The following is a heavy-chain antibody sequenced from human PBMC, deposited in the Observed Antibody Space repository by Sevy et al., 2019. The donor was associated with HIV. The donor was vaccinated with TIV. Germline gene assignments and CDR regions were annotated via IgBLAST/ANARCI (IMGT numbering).Heavy chain of an antibody. V-gene: IGHV1-2*02. CDR1: GFTFTAYY. D-gene: IGHD7-27*01. CDR3: ARDLTGGLRGEDY. J-gene: IGHJ4*02. Sequence: ASVKVSCRASGFTFTAYYMHWVRQAPGQGLEWMGWVNPNTGGTNYAQKFQGRVTMTRDTSITTAYMELDRLRPDDTAVYYCARDLTGGLRGEDYWGQGTLVTVSS. CDR2: VNPNTGGT.